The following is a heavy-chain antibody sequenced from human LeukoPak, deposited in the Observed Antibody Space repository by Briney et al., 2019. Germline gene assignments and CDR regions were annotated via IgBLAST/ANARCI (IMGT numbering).Heavy chain of an antibody. D-gene: IGHD3-22*01. V-gene: IGHV1-69*05. CDR3: ASRSLPDYYDSSGDYYFDY. CDR2: IIPILGTA. CDR1: GGTFSSYA. Sequence: SVKVSCKASGGTFSSYAISWVRQAPGQGLEWMGGIIPILGTANYAQKFQGRVTITTDESTSTAYMELSSLRSEDTAVYYCASRSLPDYYDSSGDYYFDYWGQGTLVTVSS. J-gene: IGHJ4*02.